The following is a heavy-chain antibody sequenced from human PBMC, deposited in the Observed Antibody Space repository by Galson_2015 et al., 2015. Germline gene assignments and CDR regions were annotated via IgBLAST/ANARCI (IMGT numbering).Heavy chain of an antibody. J-gene: IGHJ4*02. CDR1: EYTFTNYY. D-gene: IGHD6-19*01. CDR3: ARTMYTSGYFAYFDH. Sequence: QSGAEVKKPGESLQISCRVSEYTFTNYYIGWVRQMPGKGLEWMGIFSPGDSDTRYNPSFQGQVTISADKSSNTAYLQWSSLEASDTAIYYCARTMYTSGYFAYFDHWGQGTLVTVSS. CDR2: FSPGDSDT. V-gene: IGHV5-51*03.